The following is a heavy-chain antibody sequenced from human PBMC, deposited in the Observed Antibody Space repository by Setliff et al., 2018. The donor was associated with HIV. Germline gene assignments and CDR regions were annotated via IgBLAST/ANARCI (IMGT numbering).Heavy chain of an antibody. CDR2: IYYSGST. CDR3: ARSPPTTFWSGYTYYYYMDV. CDR1: GGSISSYY. D-gene: IGHD3-3*01. V-gene: IGHV4-59*01. Sequence: PSETLSLTCTVSGGSISSYYWSWIRQPPGKGLEWTGYIYYSGSTNYNPSLKSRVTISVDTSKNQFSLKLNSVTAADTAVYYCARSPPTTFWSGYTYYYYMDVWGKGTTVTVSS. J-gene: IGHJ6*03.